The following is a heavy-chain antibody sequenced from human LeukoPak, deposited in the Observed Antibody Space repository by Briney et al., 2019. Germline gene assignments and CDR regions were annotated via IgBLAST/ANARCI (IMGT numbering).Heavy chain of an antibody. V-gene: IGHV1-69*06. CDR3: ARGPVFGVVTSNWFDP. CDR2: IIPIFGTA. CDR1: GGTFSSYA. J-gene: IGHJ5*02. Sequence: GASVKVSCKASGGTFSSYAISWVRQAPGQGLEWMGGIIPIFGTANYAQKFQGRVTITADKSTSTAYMELSSLRSEDTAVYYCARGPVFGVVTSNWFDPWGQGTLVTVSS. D-gene: IGHD3-3*01.